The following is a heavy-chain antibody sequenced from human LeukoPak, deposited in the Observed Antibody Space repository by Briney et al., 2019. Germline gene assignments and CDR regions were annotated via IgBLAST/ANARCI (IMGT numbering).Heavy chain of an antibody. J-gene: IGHJ4*02. CDR3: AKDRYSYGYGLDY. V-gene: IGHV3-23*01. CDR1: GFTFSSYA. CDR2: ISGSGGST. D-gene: IGHD5-18*01. Sequence: GASLRLSCAASGFTFSSYAMSWVRQAPGEGLEWVSAISGSGGSTYYADSVKGRFTISRDNSKNTLYLQMNSLRAEDTTVYYCAKDRYSYGYGLDYWGQGTLVTVSS.